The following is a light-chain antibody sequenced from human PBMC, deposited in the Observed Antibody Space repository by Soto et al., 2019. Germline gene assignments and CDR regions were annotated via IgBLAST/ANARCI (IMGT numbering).Light chain of an antibody. CDR1: QAIANY. V-gene: IGKV1-8*01. CDR2: AAS. J-gene: IGKJ2*01. CDR3: QHYYSYPHT. Sequence: AIRMTQSPSSFSASTGDRVTITCRASQAIANYLAWYQQKPGKAPNLLIYAASTLQSGVPSRFSGSGSGTDFTLTISCLQSEDFATYYCQHYYSYPHTFGQGTKLEIK.